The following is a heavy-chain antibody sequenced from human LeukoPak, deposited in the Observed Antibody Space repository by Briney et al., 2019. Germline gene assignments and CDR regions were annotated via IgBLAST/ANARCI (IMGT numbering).Heavy chain of an antibody. CDR3: ARSNYYDSSTYPDDY. J-gene: IGHJ4*02. D-gene: IGHD3-22*01. Sequence: SVKVSCKASGGTFSSYAISWVRQAPGQGLEWMGGIIPIFGTANYAQKFQGRVTITADKSTSTAYMELSSLRSEDTAVYYCARSNYYDSSTYPDDYWGQGTLVTVSS. V-gene: IGHV1-69*06. CDR1: GGTFSSYA. CDR2: IIPIFGTA.